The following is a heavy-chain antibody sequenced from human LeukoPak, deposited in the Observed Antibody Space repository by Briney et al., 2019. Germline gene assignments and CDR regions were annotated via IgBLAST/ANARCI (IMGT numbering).Heavy chain of an antibody. Sequence: GGSLRLSCAASGFTFSSYWMNWARQAPGKGLEWVASIREDGSEKYYVDSVRGRLTVSRDNAKNSLYLQMNSLRVEDTAVYYCVRECPETTMAYFDYWGQGTPVTVFS. CDR1: GFTFSSYW. D-gene: IGHD5-24*01. CDR2: IREDGSEK. CDR3: VRECPETTMAYFDY. J-gene: IGHJ4*02. V-gene: IGHV3-7*03.